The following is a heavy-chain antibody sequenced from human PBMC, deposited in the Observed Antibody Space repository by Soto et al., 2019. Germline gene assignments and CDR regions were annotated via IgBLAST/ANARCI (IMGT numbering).Heavy chain of an antibody. D-gene: IGHD3-22*01. J-gene: IGHJ4*02. Sequence: GASVKVSCKASGYSFIANHIHWVRQAPGQGLEWLVWINPHSGATNYAQKFLGRVTMSADTSASAAYMDLARLKSDDTAVYYCARDRDYYDSSGPGYWGQGTLVTVSS. CDR3: ARDRDYYDSSGPGY. CDR2: INPHSGAT. CDR1: GYSFIANH. V-gene: IGHV1-2*02.